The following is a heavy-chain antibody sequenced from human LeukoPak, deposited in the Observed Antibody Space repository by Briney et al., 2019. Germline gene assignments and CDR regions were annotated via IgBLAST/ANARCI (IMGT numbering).Heavy chain of an antibody. Sequence: SETLSLTCTVSGGSISTYYWSWIRQPPGKGLEWIGYIYYSGITNYNPSLKSRVTISVDTSKNQFSQKLSSVTAADTAVYYCARENWGLSGLWGRGTLVTVSS. D-gene: IGHD7-27*01. CDR1: GGSISTYY. J-gene: IGHJ2*01. CDR3: ARENWGLSGL. CDR2: IYYSGIT. V-gene: IGHV4-59*01.